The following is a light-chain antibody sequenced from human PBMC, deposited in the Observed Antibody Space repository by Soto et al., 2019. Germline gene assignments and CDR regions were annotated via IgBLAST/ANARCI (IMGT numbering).Light chain of an antibody. Sequence: AIRMTQSPSSFSASTGDRVTITCRASQGISSYLAWYQQKQGKAPKLLIYAASTLQSGVPSRFSGSGSGTDFTLTISCLQSEDFAAYYCQQYYSYPPKFGQGTKV. CDR1: QGISSY. CDR2: AAS. CDR3: QQYYSYPPK. J-gene: IGKJ1*01. V-gene: IGKV1-8*01.